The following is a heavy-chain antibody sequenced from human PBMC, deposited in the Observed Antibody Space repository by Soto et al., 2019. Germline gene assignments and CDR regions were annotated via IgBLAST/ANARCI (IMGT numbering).Heavy chain of an antibody. D-gene: IGHD6-6*01. J-gene: IGHJ6*02. CDR3: ARVVAARRGDTFAMDV. Sequence: QVQLVQCGGEVKKPGASVNVSCKASGYTFTNYGINWVRQAPGQALVWMGWISTYNGHTNSPQKLQGRVTMTRDISTSTAYMELRSLSSDDTAVYYCARVVAARRGDTFAMDVWGQGTTVTVSS. V-gene: IGHV1-18*01. CDR1: GYTFTNYG. CDR2: ISTYNGHT.